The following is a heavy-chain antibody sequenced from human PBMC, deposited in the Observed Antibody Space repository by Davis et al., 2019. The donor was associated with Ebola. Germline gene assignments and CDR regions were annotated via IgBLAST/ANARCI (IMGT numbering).Heavy chain of an antibody. CDR3: ARVTYYDFWSGPNWFDP. CDR2: IYYSGST. D-gene: IGHD3-3*01. Sequence: MPGGSLRLPCTVSGASITSSNYYWGWIRQPPGKGLEWIGYIYYSGSTNYNPSLKSRVTISVDTSKNQFSLKLSSVTAADTAVYYCARVTYYDFWSGPNWFDPWGQGTLVTVSS. V-gene: IGHV4-61*05. CDR1: GASITSSNYY. J-gene: IGHJ5*02.